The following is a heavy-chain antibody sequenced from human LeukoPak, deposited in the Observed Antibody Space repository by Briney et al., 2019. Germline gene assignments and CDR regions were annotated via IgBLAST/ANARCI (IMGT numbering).Heavy chain of an antibody. D-gene: IGHD4-23*01. V-gene: IGHV1-8*03. CDR3: AREIKYGGRYNWFDP. Sequence: GASVKVSCKASGYTFTSYDINWVRQATGQGLEWMGWMNPNSGNTGYAQKFQGRVTITRNTSISTAYMELSSLRSEDTAVYYCAREIKYGGRYNWFDPWGQGTLVTVSS. CDR1: GYTFTSYD. J-gene: IGHJ5*02. CDR2: MNPNSGNT.